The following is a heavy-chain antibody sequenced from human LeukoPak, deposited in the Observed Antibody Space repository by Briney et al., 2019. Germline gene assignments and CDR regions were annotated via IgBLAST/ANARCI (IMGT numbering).Heavy chain of an antibody. CDR3: PYDGIGIVDALGL. J-gene: IGHJ3*01. Sequence: PSETLSLTCAVYGGSFSGYYWIWIRQPPGKGLEWIGEINYSGSTNYNPSLKRRVTISVDTSKNQFSLKQSSVTTPDTAVYYCPYDGIGIVDALGLWGQGTIVTVS. CDR1: GGSFSGYY. V-gene: IGHV4-34*03. CDR2: INYSGST. D-gene: IGHD2/OR15-2a*01.